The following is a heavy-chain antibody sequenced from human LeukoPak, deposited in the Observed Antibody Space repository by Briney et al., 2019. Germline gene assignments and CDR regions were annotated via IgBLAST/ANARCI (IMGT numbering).Heavy chain of an antibody. V-gene: IGHV4-59*12. CDR3: ARDGYYYDSSGYYSGYFDY. Sequence: PSETLSLTCTVSRGSLRTYYWSWIRPSPGKGLEWIGYIYDSGTTEYNPSLKSRVTISVDTSKNQFSLKLSSVTAADTAVYYCARDGYYYDSSGYYSGYFDYWGQGTLVTVSS. CDR1: RGSLRTYY. J-gene: IGHJ4*02. D-gene: IGHD3-22*01. CDR2: IYDSGTT.